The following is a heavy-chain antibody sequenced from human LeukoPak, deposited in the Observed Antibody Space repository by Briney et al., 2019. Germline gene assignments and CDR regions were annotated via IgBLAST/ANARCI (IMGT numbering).Heavy chain of an antibody. CDR1: GFTFSSYA. V-gene: IGHV3-23*01. Sequence: GGSLRLSCAASGFTFSSYAMSWVRQAPGKGLEWVSAISGSGGSTYYADSVKGRFTISRDNAKNSLYLQMNSLRAEDTAVYYCARDRGELLTYWGQGTLVTVSS. CDR2: ISGSGGST. D-gene: IGHD1-26*01. CDR3: ARDRGELLTY. J-gene: IGHJ4*02.